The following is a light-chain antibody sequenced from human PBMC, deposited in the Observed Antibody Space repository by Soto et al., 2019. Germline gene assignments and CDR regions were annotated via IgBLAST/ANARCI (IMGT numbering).Light chain of an antibody. V-gene: IGLV2-14*01. CDR2: EVS. CDR1: SNDIGAYKY. CDR3: SSYTTGSTLYV. Sequence: SVLTQPASVSGSPGQSITISCTGSSNDIGAYKYVSWYQQYPGKAPKLIIFEVSNRPSGVSNRFSGSKSGNTASLTIAGLQAEDEADYHCSSYTTGSTLYVFGGGTKVTV. J-gene: IGLJ1*01.